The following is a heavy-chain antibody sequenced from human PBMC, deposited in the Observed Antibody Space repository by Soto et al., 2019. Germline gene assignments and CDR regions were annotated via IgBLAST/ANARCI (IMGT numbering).Heavy chain of an antibody. CDR2: ISSNGVAT. CDR3: VKDRYVDY. CDR1: GFSFSSYA. J-gene: IGHJ4*02. V-gene: IGHV3-64D*06. Sequence: GGSLRLSCSVSGFSFSSYAMHWVRQAPEKGLEYVSSISSNGVATYYADSVKGRFTISRDNSKNTLYLQMSSLRAEDTAVYYCVKDRYVDYWGQGALVTVSS.